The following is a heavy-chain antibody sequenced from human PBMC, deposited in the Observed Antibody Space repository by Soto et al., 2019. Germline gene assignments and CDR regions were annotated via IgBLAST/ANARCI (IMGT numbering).Heavy chain of an antibody. V-gene: IGHV3-23*01. CDR3: AKNGGVITMVRGVTSDY. J-gene: IGHJ4*02. CDR1: GFTFSSYA. Sequence: GGSLRLSCAASGFTFSSYAMSWVRQAPGKGLEWVSAISGSGGSTYYADSVKGRFTISRDNSKNTLYLQMNSLRAEDTAVYYCAKNGGVITMVRGVTSDYWGQGTLVTVSS. CDR2: ISGSGGST. D-gene: IGHD3-10*01.